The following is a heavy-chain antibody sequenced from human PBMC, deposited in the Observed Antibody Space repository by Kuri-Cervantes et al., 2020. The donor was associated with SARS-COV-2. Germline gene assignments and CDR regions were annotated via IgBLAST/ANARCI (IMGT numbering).Heavy chain of an antibody. CDR3: ARDGDSYIPVLDY. D-gene: IGHD2-21*02. CDR1: GFTFSSYG. J-gene: IGHJ4*02. V-gene: IGHV3-30*02. CDR2: IRYDGSNK. Sequence: GGSLRLSCAASGFTFSSYGMHWVRQAPGKGLEWVAFIRYDGSNKYYADSVKGRFTIPRDNAKNSLYLQMNSLRAEDTAVYYCARDGDSYIPVLDYWGQGTLVTVSS.